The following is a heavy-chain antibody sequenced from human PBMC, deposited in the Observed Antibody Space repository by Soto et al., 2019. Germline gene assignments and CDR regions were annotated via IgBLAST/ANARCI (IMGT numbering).Heavy chain of an antibody. CDR3: ARVGTYGDYFWDALNWYFDL. CDR1: GGSISSGDYY. J-gene: IGHJ2*01. V-gene: IGHV4-30-4*01. Sequence: QVQLQESGPGLVKPSQTLSLTCTVSGGSISSGDYYWSWIRQPPGKGLEWIGYIYYSGSTYYNPSLKSRVTISVDTSKSQFYMKLSSVTAADTAVYYCARVGTYGDYFWDALNWYFDLWGRGTLVTVSS. D-gene: IGHD4-17*01. CDR2: IYYSGST.